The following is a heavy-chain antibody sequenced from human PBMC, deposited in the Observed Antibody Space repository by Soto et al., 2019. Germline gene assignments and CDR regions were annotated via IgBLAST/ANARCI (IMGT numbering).Heavy chain of an antibody. CDR1: GYSFTNYW. CDR2: IYPGDSDT. D-gene: IGHD6-19*01. CDR3: ARRTRIAVSGAGLDP. J-gene: IGHJ5*02. Sequence: GESLKISCKASGYSFTNYWIGWVRQMPGKGLEWMGIIYPGDSDTRYSPSLQGQVTISVDKSIRTAYLAWSSLKASDTATYYCARRTRIAVSGAGLDPWGQGTLVTVSS. V-gene: IGHV5-51*01.